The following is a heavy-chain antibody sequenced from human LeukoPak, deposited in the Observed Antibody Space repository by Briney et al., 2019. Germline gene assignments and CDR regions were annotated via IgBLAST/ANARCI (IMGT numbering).Heavy chain of an antibody. D-gene: IGHD3-9*01. CDR2: ISAYNGNT. J-gene: IGHJ4*02. V-gene: IGHV1-18*01. CDR3: ARDGWVDYDILTGYYGLGDY. CDR1: GYTFTSYG. Sequence: ASVKVSCKTYGYTFTSYGISWVRQAPGQGLEWMGWISAYNGNTNYAQKLQGRVTMTTDTSTSTAYMELRSLRSDDTAVYYCARDGWVDYDILTGYYGLGDYWGQGTLVTVSS.